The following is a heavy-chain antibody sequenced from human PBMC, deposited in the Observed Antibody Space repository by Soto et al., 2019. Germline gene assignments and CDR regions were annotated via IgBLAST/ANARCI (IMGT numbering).Heavy chain of an antibody. CDR1: GGSFSGYY. J-gene: IGHJ4*02. Sequence: QVQLQQWGAGLLKPSETLSLTCAVYGGSFSGYYWSWIRQPPGKGLEWIGEINHSGSTNYNPSLKSRVTISVDTSKNQFSLKLSSVTAADTAVYYCAREASGGGGIDYWGQGTLVTVSS. D-gene: IGHD2-15*01. CDR2: INHSGST. CDR3: AREASGGGGIDY. V-gene: IGHV4-34*01.